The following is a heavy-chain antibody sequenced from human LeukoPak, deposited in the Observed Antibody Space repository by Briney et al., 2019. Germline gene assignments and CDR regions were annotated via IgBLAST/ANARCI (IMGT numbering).Heavy chain of an antibody. V-gene: IGHV3-53*01. CDR3: AREPVVVVAAFDY. D-gene: IGHD2-15*01. CDR1: GFTVSSNY. Sequence: GGSLRLSCAASGFTVSSNYMSWVRRAPGKGLEWVSVIYSGGSTYYADSVKGRFTISRDNSKNTLYLQMNSLRAEDTAVYYCAREPVVVVAAFDYWGQGTLVTVSS. CDR2: IYSGGST. J-gene: IGHJ4*02.